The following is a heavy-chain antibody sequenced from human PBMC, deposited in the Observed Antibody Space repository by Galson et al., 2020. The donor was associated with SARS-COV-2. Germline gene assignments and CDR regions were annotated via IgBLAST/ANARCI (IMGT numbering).Heavy chain of an antibody. D-gene: IGHD7-27*01. Sequence: GESLKISCAASGFTFSTSWMHWVRQAPGKGLVWVSYINTDGSRTRYADSVKGRFTISRDNAKNTLYLQMNSLRAEDTAVYFCSKGSGDRGLGVWGQGTTVTVSS. CDR1: GFTFSTSW. J-gene: IGHJ6*02. V-gene: IGHV3-74*01. CDR2: INTDGSRT. CDR3: SKGSGDRGLGV.